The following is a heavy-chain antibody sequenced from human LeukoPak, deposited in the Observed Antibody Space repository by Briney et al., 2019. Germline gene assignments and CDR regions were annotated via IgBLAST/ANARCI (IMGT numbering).Heavy chain of an antibody. CDR3: ASRRFLEWLFDAFDI. CDR2: IYYSGST. V-gene: IGHV4-39*01. J-gene: IGHJ3*02. D-gene: IGHD3-3*01. CDR1: GGSISSSSYY. Sequence: SETLSLTCTASGGSISSSSYYWGWIRQPPGKGLEWIGSIYYSGSTYYNPSLKSRVTISVDTSKNQFSLKLSSVTAADTAVYYCASRRFLEWLFDAFDIWGQGTMVTVSS.